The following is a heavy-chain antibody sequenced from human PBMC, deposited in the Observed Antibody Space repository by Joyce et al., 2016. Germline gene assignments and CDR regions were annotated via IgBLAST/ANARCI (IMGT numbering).Heavy chain of an antibody. V-gene: IGHV1-18*01. J-gene: IGHJ4*02. Sequence: QVHLVQSGAEVKKPGASVKVSCKASGYTFTNYGLLWVRQAPGQELEWMGWISTNNGNTKYTQKIQGRLTVTTDTSTDTAYMELRSLRSDDTAVYYCARDYYGSGSTYYIDNWGQGTLVTVYS. CDR3: ARDYYGSGSTYYIDN. CDR2: ISTNNGNT. CDR1: GYTFTNYG. D-gene: IGHD3-10*01.